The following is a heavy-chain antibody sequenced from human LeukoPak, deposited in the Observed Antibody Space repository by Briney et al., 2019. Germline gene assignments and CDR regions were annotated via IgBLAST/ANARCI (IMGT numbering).Heavy chain of an antibody. D-gene: IGHD3-10*01. CDR3: ARVEFGELLLSPFHY. CDR2: IKQDGSEK. CDR1: GFTFSRYW. Sequence: QPGGSLRLSCAASGFTFSRYWMSWVRQAPGKGLEWVSNIKQDGSEKYYVDSVKGRFTISRDNAKNSLYLQMNSLRGEDTAVYYCARVEFGELLLSPFHYWGQGTLVTVSS. V-gene: IGHV3-7*01. J-gene: IGHJ4*02.